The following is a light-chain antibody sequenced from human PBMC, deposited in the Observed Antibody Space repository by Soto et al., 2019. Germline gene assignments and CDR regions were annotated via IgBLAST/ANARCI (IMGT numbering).Light chain of an antibody. CDR2: GAS. J-gene: IGKJ1*01. CDR3: QQYGRSPWT. Sequence: EIVLTQSPGTLSLSPGERATLSCRASQSVSSSYLAWYQQTPGQPPRLIIYGASSRATGILDMCSGGGSATDFTLTISKLEDDVLVVYYCQQYGRSPWTFGQGTKVEIK. CDR1: QSVSSSY. V-gene: IGKV3-20*01.